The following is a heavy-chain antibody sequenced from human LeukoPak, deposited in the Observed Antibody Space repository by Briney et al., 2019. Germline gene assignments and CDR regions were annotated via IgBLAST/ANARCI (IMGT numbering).Heavy chain of an antibody. D-gene: IGHD3-3*01. V-gene: IGHV3-11*01. J-gene: IGHJ4*02. CDR3: AWGQTGSYYDFWSGYLEFDY. CDR1: GFTFSDYY. CDR2: ISGSGTTI. Sequence: PGGSLRLSCAASGFTFSDYYMNWIRQAPGKGLEWISYISGSGTTIYYADSVKGRFTISRDNARNSLYLQMNSLSAEDTAVYYCAWGQTGSYYDFWSGYLEFDYWGQGTLVTVSS.